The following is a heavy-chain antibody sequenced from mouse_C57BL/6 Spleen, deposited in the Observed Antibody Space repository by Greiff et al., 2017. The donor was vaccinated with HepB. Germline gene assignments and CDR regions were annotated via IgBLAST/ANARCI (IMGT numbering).Heavy chain of an antibody. Sequence: VQLQQPGAELVKPGASVKMSCKASGYTFTSYWITWVKQRPGQGLEWIGDIYPGSGSTNYNEKFKSKATLTVDTSSSTAYMQLSGLTSEDSAVYYCARYDYDGDWYFDVWGTGTTVTVSS. J-gene: IGHJ1*03. CDR2: IYPGSGST. V-gene: IGHV1-55*01. CDR3: ARYDYDGDWYFDV. CDR1: GYTFTSYW. D-gene: IGHD2-4*01.